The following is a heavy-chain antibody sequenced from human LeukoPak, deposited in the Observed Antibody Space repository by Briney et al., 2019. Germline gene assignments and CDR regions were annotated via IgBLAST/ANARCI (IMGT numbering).Heavy chain of an antibody. CDR3: ARERTYSQWFDP. V-gene: IGHV1-18*01. J-gene: IGHJ5*02. CDR2: ISAYNGNT. Sequence: ASVKVSCKASGYTFTSYGISWVRQASGQGLEWMGWISAYNGNTNYAQKFQGRVTMTTDTSTSTAYMELRSLRSDDTAVYYCARERTYSQWFDPWGQGTLVTVSS. CDR1: GYTFTSYG. D-gene: IGHD3-10*01.